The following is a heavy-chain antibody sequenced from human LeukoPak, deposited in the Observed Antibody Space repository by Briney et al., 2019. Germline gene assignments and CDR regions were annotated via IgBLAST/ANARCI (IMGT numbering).Heavy chain of an antibody. V-gene: IGHV3-23*01. D-gene: IGHD2-21*01. CDR3: AKLRSVVVIAALNY. Sequence: GGSLRLSCAASGFTFTNYAMSWVRQAPGKGLEWVSTISGSGDSAYYADSVKGRFTIPRDNSKNTLYLQMNSLRADDTAVYYCAKLRSVVVIAALNYWGQGILVTVSS. CDR1: GFTFTNYA. J-gene: IGHJ4*02. CDR2: ISGSGDSA.